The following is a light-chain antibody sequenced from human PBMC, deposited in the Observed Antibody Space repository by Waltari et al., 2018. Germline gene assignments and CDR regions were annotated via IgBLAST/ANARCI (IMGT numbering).Light chain of an antibody. CDR1: SSNIGSYHL. CDR3: CSYAGSNSWV. Sequence: QSALIQPASVSGSPGQSITLPCTGTSSNIGSYHLVSWYQQYPGKAPKVMIYEVYKRPSGVSNRFSGSKSGNTASLTISGLQAEDETDYYCCSYAGSNSWVFGGGTKVTVL. J-gene: IGLJ3*02. CDR2: EVY. V-gene: IGLV2-23*02.